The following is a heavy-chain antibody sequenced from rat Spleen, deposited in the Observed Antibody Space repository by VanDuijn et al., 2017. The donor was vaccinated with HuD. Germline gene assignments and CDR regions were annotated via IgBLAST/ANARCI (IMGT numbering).Heavy chain of an antibody. D-gene: IGHD1-12*02. CDR3: ARLRYYDGTYWDY. CDR2: IWGNGNT. V-gene: IGHV2-13*01. Sequence: QVQLKESGPGLVQPSQTLSLTCTVSGLSLISNSVSWIRQPPGKGLEWMGVIWGNGNTNYNSALKSRLSISRDTSKRQVYLKMNSLQTEDTATYYGARLRYYDGTYWDYWGQGVMVTVSS. CDR1: GLSLISNS. J-gene: IGHJ2*01.